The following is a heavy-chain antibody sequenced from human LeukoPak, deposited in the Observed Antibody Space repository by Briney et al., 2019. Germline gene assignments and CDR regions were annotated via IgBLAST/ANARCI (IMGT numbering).Heavy chain of an antibody. Sequence: GASVKVSCKASGYTFTGYYMHWVRQAPGQGLEWMGWINPNSGGTNYAQKFQGRVTMTRDTSISTAYMELSRLRSDDTAVYYCAGGGGLRWFALLATLGYWGQGTLVTVSS. J-gene: IGHJ4*02. CDR3: AGGGGLRWFALLATLGY. V-gene: IGHV1-2*02. CDR1: GYTFTGYY. CDR2: INPNSGGT. D-gene: IGHD3-10*01.